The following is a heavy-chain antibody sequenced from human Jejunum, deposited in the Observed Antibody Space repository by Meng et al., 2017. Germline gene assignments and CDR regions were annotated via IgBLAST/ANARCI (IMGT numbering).Heavy chain of an antibody. D-gene: IGHD1-26*01. Sequence: GESLKISCVASGFTFISFAMSWVRQIPGQGLEWVSAISASGGYIYYADSVKGRFTVSRDNSKNTVYLEMNSLRAEDTAVYCCTKGLGGLMAMVGATINLFDPWGQGTLVTVSS. V-gene: IGHV3-23*01. CDR3: TKGLGGLMAMVGATINLFDP. CDR2: ISASGGYI. J-gene: IGHJ5*02. CDR1: GFTFISFA.